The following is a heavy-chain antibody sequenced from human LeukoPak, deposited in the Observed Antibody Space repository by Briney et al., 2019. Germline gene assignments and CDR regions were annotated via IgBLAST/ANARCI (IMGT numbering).Heavy chain of an antibody. CDR1: GGSISSGSYY. V-gene: IGHV4-61*02. D-gene: IGHD6-13*01. CDR2: IHTSGST. Sequence: PSETLSLTCTVSGGSISSGSYYWSWIRQPAGKGLEWIGRIHTSGSTNYNPSLKSRVAISVDTSKNQFSLKLSSVTAADTAVYYCARARYSSSWYYYYMDVWGKGTTVTVSS. J-gene: IGHJ6*03. CDR3: ARARYSSSWYYYYMDV.